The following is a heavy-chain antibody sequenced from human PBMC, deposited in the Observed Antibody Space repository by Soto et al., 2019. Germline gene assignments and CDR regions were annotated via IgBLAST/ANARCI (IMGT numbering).Heavy chain of an antibody. CDR2: ISSSSYI. CDR3: ARDRLAELGNAFDI. V-gene: IGHV3-21*01. J-gene: IGHJ3*02. Sequence: GGSLRLSCAASGFTFSSYSMNWVRQAPGKGLEWVSSISSSSYIYYADSVKGRFTISRDNAKNSLYLQMNSLRAEDTAVYYCARDRLAELGNAFDIWGQGTMVTVSS. D-gene: IGHD7-27*01. CDR1: GFTFSSYS.